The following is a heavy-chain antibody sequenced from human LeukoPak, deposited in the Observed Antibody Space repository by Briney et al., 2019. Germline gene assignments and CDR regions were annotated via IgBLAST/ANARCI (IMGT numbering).Heavy chain of an antibody. J-gene: IGHJ4*02. D-gene: IGHD3-22*01. CDR3: ARDSSGYLDS. V-gene: IGHV4-30-2*01. CDR1: GDSVSSGAYS. Sequence: SSQTLSLTCTVSGDSVSSGAYSWSWIRQTPGKGPEWIGYIYPFGTAYYNPSFKSRVTISIDRSKNQFFLKVTSVTAADTAVYYCARDSSGYLDSWGPGTLVTVSS. CDR2: IYPFGTA.